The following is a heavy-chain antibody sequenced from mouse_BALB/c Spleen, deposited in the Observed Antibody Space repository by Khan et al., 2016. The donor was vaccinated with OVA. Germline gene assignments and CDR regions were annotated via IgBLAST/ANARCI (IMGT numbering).Heavy chain of an antibody. CDR3: SRGSGHVRFAY. V-gene: IGHV1S137*01. J-gene: IGHJ3*01. Sequence: QVQLQQSGAELVRPGVSVKLSCKGSGYTFTDFAIHWVKQSHAKSLEWIGVISTYYGDTNYNQHFKGQATMAVDKSSSTAYMELARLTSEDSAIYYCSRGSGHVRFAYWGQGTLVTVSA. CDR1: GYTFTDFA. CDR2: ISTYYGDT. D-gene: IGHD1-3*01.